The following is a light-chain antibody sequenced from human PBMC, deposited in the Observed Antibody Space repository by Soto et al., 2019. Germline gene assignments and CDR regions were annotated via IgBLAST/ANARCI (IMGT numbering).Light chain of an antibody. Sequence: DIPMTKSPSTLSASVGDRVTITCRASQRVGSWSAWYQQNPGKDPKLLIYKASSLESGVPSRFSGSGSGTEFSLTISSLQPDDFASYPCQQYGSSSPWTFGQGTKVDIK. J-gene: IGKJ1*01. CDR1: QRVGSW. CDR2: KAS. CDR3: QQYGSSSPWT. V-gene: IGKV1-5*03.